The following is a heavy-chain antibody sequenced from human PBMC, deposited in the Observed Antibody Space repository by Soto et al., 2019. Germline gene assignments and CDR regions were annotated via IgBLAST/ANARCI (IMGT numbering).Heavy chain of an antibody. V-gene: IGHV4-59*01. J-gene: IGHJ4*02. D-gene: IGHD3-9*01. CDR3: ARANYDILTGPKYDY. Sequence: PSETLSLTCTVSGGSISSYYWSWIRQPPGKGLEWIGYIYYSGSTNYNPSLKSRVTISVDTSKNQFSLKLSSVTAADTAVYYCARANYDILTGPKYDYWGQGTLVTVPQ. CDR2: IYYSGST. CDR1: GGSISSYY.